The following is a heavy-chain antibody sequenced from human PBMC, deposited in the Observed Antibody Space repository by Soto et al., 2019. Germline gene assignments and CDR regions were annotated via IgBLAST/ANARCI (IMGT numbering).Heavy chain of an antibody. CDR2: ISYDGSNK. Sequence: QVQLVESGGGVVQPGRSLRLSCAASGFTFSSYAMHWVRQAPGKGLEWVAVISYDGSNKYYADSVKGRFTISRDNSKNPLYLQMISLRAEDTAVYYCARDVTARTFDYWGHGTLVTVSS. D-gene: IGHD6-6*01. CDR1: GFTFSSYA. CDR3: ARDVTARTFDY. V-gene: IGHV3-30-3*01. J-gene: IGHJ4*01.